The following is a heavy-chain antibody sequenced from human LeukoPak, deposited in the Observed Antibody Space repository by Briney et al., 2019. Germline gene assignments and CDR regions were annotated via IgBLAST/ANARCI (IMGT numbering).Heavy chain of an antibody. V-gene: IGHV4-31*03. CDR2: IYYSGNT. J-gene: IGHJ5*02. CDR1: GGSITNDNYF. D-gene: IGHD2-15*01. CDR3: ARDVGFCSRGSCYPYNWFDP. Sequence: PSETLSLTCTVSGGSITNDNYFWSWIRQHPGKGLEWIGYIYYSGNTYYNPSLKSRVTMSVDTSKNQFSLKLSSMTAADTAVYRCARDVGFCSRGSCYPYNWFDPWGQGTLVTVST.